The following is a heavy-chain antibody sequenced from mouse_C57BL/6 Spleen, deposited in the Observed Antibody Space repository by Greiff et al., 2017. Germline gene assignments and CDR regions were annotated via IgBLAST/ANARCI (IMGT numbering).Heavy chain of an antibody. D-gene: IGHD1-1*01. CDR3: ARRGSGSPFAY. CDR2: ISNLAYSI. Sequence: EVMLVESGGGLVQPGGSLKLSCAASGFTFSDYGMAWVRQAPRKGPEWVAFISNLAYSIYYADTVTGRFTISRENAKNTLYLEMSSLGSEDTAMYYCARRGSGSPFAYWGQGTLVTVSA. V-gene: IGHV5-15*04. J-gene: IGHJ3*01. CDR1: GFTFSDYG.